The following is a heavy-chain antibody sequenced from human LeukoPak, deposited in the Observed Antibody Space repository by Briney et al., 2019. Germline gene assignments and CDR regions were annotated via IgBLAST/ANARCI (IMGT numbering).Heavy chain of an antibody. D-gene: IGHD6-19*01. CDR3: AKLMGSSGWGDY. J-gene: IGHJ4*02. V-gene: IGHV3-23*01. Sequence: GGSLRLSCAASGFTFSSYSMNWVRQAPGKGLEWVSAISGSGGSTYYADSVKGRFTISRDNSKNTLYLQMNSLRAEDTAVYYCAKLMGSSGWGDYWGQGTLVTVSS. CDR2: ISGSGGST. CDR1: GFTFSSYS.